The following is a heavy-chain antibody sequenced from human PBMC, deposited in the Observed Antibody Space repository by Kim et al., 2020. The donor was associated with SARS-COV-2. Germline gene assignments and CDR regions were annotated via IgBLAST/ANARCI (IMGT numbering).Heavy chain of an antibody. CDR3: SGGAYCKSWSIGYWYF. CDR2: IGTAGDT. D-gene: IGHD6-13*01. Sequence: GGSLRLSCAASGFTFSSYDMHWVRQATGKGLEWVSDIGTAGDTYYPGSAKGGFTISRENTKNSLHLQINSMRAGDTAAYYCSGGAYCKSWSIGYWYF. V-gene: IGHV3-13*01. CDR1: GFTFSSYD. J-gene: IGHJ2*01.